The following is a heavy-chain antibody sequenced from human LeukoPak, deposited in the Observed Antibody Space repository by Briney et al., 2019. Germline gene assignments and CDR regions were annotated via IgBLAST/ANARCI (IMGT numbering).Heavy chain of an antibody. J-gene: IGHJ4*02. D-gene: IGHD3-22*01. CDR2: ISYDGTNK. Sequence: GRSPRLSCAASGFTFRSYTMHWVRQAPGKGLECVAVISYDGTNKYYADSVKGRFTISRDNSKNTLYLQMNSLRAEDTAVYYCAKLPIYDSSGYTDYWGQGTLVTVSS. CDR1: GFTFRSYT. CDR3: AKLPIYDSSGYTDY. V-gene: IGHV3-30-3*02.